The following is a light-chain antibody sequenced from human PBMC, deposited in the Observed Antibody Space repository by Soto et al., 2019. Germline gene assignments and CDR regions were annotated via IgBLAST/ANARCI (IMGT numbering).Light chain of an antibody. CDR1: SSNIGSNY. CDR2: RNN. V-gene: IGLV1-47*01. J-gene: IGLJ1*01. Sequence: QSVLTQPPSASGTPGQRVTSSCSGSSSNIGSNYVYWYQQLPGTAPKLLIYRNNQRPSGVPDRFSGSKSGTSASLAISGLQSEDEADYYCAAWDDSLGGPNNVFGTGTKVTIL. CDR3: AAWDDSLGGPNNV.